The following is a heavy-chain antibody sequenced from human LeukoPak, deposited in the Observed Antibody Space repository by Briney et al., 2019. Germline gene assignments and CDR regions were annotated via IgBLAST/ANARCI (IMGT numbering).Heavy chain of an antibody. Sequence: SETLSLTCTVSGGSGSSYYWSRIRQPPGKGLEWIGYIYYSGSTSYKPSLKSRVAISVDMSKNQFSLKLTSVTAADTAVYYCARMRCSTTTCYIRWFDPWGQGTLVTVSS. CDR1: GGSGSSYY. J-gene: IGHJ5*02. D-gene: IGHD2-2*02. V-gene: IGHV4-59*02. CDR2: IYYSGST. CDR3: ARMRCSTTTCYIRWFDP.